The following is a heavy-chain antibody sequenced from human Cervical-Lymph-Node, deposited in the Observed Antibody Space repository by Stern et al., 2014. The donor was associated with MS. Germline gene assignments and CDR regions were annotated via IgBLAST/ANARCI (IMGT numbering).Heavy chain of an antibody. CDR3: AQGREYAYTTLDF. J-gene: IGHJ4*02. D-gene: IGHD1-26*01. CDR1: GYTFTDYW. Sequence: EVQLVESGAEVRKPGESLKISCKGSGYTFTDYWIAWVRHMPEKGLEWMGIMHPGDSDTRYSPSFQGQVTISADKSINTVFLQWRSLKSSDTALYFCAQGREYAYTTLDFWGQGTPVIVSS. CDR2: MHPGDSDT. V-gene: IGHV5-51*01.